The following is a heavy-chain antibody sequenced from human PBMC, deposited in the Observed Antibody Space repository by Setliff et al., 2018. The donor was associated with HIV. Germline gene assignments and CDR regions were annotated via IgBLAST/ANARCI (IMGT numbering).Heavy chain of an antibody. Sequence: PSETLSLTCAVYGGSFSGFYWIWIRQPPRKGLEWIGEVSHRGNTEYNPSLQSRVAISLDTSKNHFSLRLSYVTAADTAVYYCVRAGDYVWGSYRLDYWGQGTLVTVSS. V-gene: IGHV4-34*01. CDR1: GGSFSGFY. CDR3: VRAGDYVWGSYRLDY. D-gene: IGHD3-16*02. CDR2: VSHRGNT. J-gene: IGHJ4*02.